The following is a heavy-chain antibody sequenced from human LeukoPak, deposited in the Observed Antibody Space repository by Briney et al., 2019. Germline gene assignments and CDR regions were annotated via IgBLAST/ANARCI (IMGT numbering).Heavy chain of an antibody. D-gene: IGHD3-16*01. CDR2: IKRDGSAK. V-gene: IGHV3-7*01. CDR3: ARDKGGGDY. J-gene: IGHJ4*02. Sequence: PAGSLRLSCAASGFTLSSYWMSWVRQAPGKGLEWVANIKRDGSAKYYVDSVKGRFTISRDNAENSLYLQMNNLRVEDTAVYYCARDKGGGDYWGQGTLVAVSS. CDR1: GFTLSSYW.